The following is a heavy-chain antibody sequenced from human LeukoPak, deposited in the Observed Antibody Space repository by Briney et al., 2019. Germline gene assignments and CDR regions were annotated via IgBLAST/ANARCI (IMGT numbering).Heavy chain of an antibody. V-gene: IGHV3-23*01. Sequence: GGSLRLSCAASGFTFSSHAMTWVRQVPGKGLEWVSAISGGGGTTYYADSVKGRFIISRDNSKNTLYLQINSLRAEDTATYYCAKPDSPLSYYMVDYWGQGTQVTVSS. D-gene: IGHD3-22*01. CDR2: ISGGGGTT. CDR3: AKPDSPLSYYMVDY. J-gene: IGHJ4*02. CDR1: GFTFSSHA.